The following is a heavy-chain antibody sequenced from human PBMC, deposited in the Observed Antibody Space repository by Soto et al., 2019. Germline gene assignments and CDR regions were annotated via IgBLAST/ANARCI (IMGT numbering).Heavy chain of an antibody. J-gene: IGHJ4*02. D-gene: IGHD2-8*02. CDR2: ISASGVTT. V-gene: IGHV3-23*01. CDR1: GFAFHTHA. CDR3: AKDLTPPLSLSPSSQAIKNLLVGQCFDS. Sequence: EVQLLESGGGLVQPGGSLRLSCAASGFAFHTHALSWVRQAPGKGLEWVSGISASGVTTYYADSVKGRFTISRDISKNTVTLQMNSLRAEDTAFYYCAKDLTPPLSLSPSSQAIKNLLVGQCFDSWGQGTLVTVSS.